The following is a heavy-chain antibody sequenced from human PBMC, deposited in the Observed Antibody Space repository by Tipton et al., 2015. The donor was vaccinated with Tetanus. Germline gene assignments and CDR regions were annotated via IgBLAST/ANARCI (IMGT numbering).Heavy chain of an antibody. CDR1: GYTFIDYY. CDR2: INPKSGGK. J-gene: IGHJ4*02. V-gene: IGHV1-2*02. D-gene: IGHD5-18*01. Sequence: QVQLVQSGAEVKKPGASVKVSCKASGYTFIDYYIHWVRQAPGQGLEWMGWINPKSGGKHSPQKFQDRVTMTRDTSISTAYMELRGLASDDTAVYYCAKEEGSSYGHGALDHWGLGTLVSVSS. CDR3: AKEEGSSYGHGALDH.